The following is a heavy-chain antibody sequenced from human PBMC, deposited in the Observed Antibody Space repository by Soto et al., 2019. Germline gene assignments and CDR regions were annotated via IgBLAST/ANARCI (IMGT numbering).Heavy chain of an antibody. V-gene: IGHV3-64D*06. CDR1: GFTFNTFA. J-gene: IGHJ4*02. D-gene: IGHD6-19*01. CDR3: VKEGYMRSDWYGQFDC. Sequence: GSLRLSCSASGFTFNTFAMHWVRQTPGKGLEFDSAISSNGGNTYYADSVKGRFAISRDNSKNTLYLQMYSLRPEDTALYYCVKEGYMRSDWYGQFDCWGQGTLVTVSS. CDR2: ISSNGGNT.